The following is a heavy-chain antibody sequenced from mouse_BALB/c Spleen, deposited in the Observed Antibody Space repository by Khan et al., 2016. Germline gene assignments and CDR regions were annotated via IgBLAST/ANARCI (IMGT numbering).Heavy chain of an antibody. CDR1: GYSITSGYY. Sequence: EVQLQESGPGLVKPSQSLSLTCSVTGYSITSGYYWNWIRQFPGNKLEWMGFISYDGSNNYNPSLKHQISITRDPSKNQFFLKLNSVTAEDTATXFCARGLPPDYWGQGTTLTVSS. V-gene: IGHV3-6*02. J-gene: IGHJ2*01. CDR3: ARGLPPDY. CDR2: ISYDGSN. D-gene: IGHD2-13*01.